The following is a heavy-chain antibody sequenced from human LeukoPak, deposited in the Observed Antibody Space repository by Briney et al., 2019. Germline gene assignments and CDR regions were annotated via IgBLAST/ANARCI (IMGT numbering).Heavy chain of an antibody. Sequence: GGSLRLSCAASGFTFSSSDMSWVRQALGSGLEWVSSIRRSDSNTYYADSVMGRFTISRDNSKNTLYLQMNSLRAEDTAVYYCAKRGNPTVGHHYLDVWGKGTTVSVSS. CDR1: GFTFSSSD. V-gene: IGHV3-23*05. J-gene: IGHJ6*03. CDR2: IRRSDSNT. D-gene: IGHD1-1*01. CDR3: AKRGNPTVGHHYLDV.